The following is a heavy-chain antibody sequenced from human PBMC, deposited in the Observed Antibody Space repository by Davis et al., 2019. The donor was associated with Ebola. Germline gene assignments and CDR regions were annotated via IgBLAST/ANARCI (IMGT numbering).Heavy chain of an antibody. J-gene: IGHJ6*03. V-gene: IGHV3-30*02. Sequence: PAGSLTLSCSSSGFTFSTYRFPFFRRAPGQGLGWVAFLRYVGSKKYYADSVKGRFTISRDNSKNTLYLQMNSLRAEDTAVYYCAKRGSSIAAAGTMGYMDVWGKGTTVTVSS. CDR3: AKRGSSIAAAGTMGYMDV. CDR2: LRYVGSKK. D-gene: IGHD6-13*01. CDR1: GFTFSTYR.